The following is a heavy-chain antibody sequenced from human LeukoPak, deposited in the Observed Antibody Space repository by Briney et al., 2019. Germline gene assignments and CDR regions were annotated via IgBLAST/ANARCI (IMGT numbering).Heavy chain of an antibody. CDR1: GFTFSSYW. Sequence: GGSLRLSCAATGFTFSSYWMSWVRQAPGKGQEWVANIKEDGSEKYYVDSVKGRFTISRDNTKNSLYLQMNSLRAEDTAVYYCARGRDGGRPYDYWGQGTLVTVSS. CDR3: ARGRDGGRPYDY. J-gene: IGHJ4*02. D-gene: IGHD4-23*01. V-gene: IGHV3-7*01. CDR2: IKEDGSEK.